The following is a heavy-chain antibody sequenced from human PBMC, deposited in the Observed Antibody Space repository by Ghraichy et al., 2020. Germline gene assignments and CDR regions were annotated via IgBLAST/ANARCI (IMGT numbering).Heavy chain of an antibody. Sequence: ASAKVSCKASGYTFTSYGISWVRQAPGQGLEWMGWISAYNGNTNYAQKLQGRVTMTTDTSTSTAYMELRSLRSDDTAVYYCARSYHYCSGGSCYSGSVDYWGQGTLVTVSS. V-gene: IGHV1-18*01. CDR3: ARSYHYCSGGSCYSGSVDY. CDR2: ISAYNGNT. CDR1: GYTFTSYG. J-gene: IGHJ4*02. D-gene: IGHD2-15*01.